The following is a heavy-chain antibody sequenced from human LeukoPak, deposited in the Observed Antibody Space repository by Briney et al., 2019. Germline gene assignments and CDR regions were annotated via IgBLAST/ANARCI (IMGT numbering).Heavy chain of an antibody. Sequence: ASVTVSCKASGYTFSSYVLTWVRQAPGQGLEWMGRISTYSGNSNYAQKFQDRVTMTTDTSTSTAYMDLRNLSSDDTAVYYCARTMTTLTTHGELDFWGQGTLITVSS. D-gene: IGHD3-10*02. CDR3: ARTMTTLTTHGELDF. V-gene: IGHV1-18*01. CDR1: GYTFSSYV. CDR2: ISTYSGNS. J-gene: IGHJ4*02.